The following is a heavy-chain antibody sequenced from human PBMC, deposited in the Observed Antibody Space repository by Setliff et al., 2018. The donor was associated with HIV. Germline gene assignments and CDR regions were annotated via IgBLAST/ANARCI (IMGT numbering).Heavy chain of an antibody. J-gene: IGHJ4*02. CDR2: IDSSGAT. Sequence: KPSETLSLTCTVAGGAITSGDFYWSWIRQSAVKRLEWIGHIDSSGATNYNPSLKSRVAISVDTSMNQFSLRLTTVTAADTAAYFCASDVMEWFGSDFDRWGQGTLGAVSS. D-gene: IGHD3-3*01. CDR3: ASDVMEWFGSDFDR. CDR1: GGAITSGDFY. V-gene: IGHV4-61*09.